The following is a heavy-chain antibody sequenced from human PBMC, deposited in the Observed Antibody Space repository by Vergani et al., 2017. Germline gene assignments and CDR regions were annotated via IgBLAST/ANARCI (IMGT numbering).Heavy chain of an antibody. CDR3: SWENGSCSRGNYFDY. Sequence: QVQLVESGGGVVQPGRSLRLSCAASGFTFSSYAMHWVRQAPGKGLEWVAVISYDGSNKYYADSVKGRFTISRDNSKNTLYLQMNRLRAEDTAVYYPSWENGSCSRGNYFDYWGQGTLVTVSS. D-gene: IGHD3-22*01. CDR2: ISYDGSNK. V-gene: IGHV3-30-3*01. CDR1: GFTFSSYA. J-gene: IGHJ4*02.